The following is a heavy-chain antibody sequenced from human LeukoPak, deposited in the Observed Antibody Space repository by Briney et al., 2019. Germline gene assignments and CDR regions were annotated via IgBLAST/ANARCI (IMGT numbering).Heavy chain of an antibody. CDR1: GFILSSYS. D-gene: IGHD5-18*01. V-gene: IGHV3-48*01. Sequence: PGGSLRLSCAASGFILSSYSMNWVRQAPGKGLEWVSYISSSSSTIYYADSVKGRFTISRDNAKNSLYLQMNSLRAEDTAVYYCARESYPIDYWGQGTLVTVSS. CDR2: ISSSSSTI. CDR3: ARESYPIDY. J-gene: IGHJ4*02.